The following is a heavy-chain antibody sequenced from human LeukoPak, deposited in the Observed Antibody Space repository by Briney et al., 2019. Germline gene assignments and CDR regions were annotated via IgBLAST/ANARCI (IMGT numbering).Heavy chain of an antibody. V-gene: IGHV3-21*01. D-gene: IGHD3-16*01. Sequence: GGSLRLSCAASGFTFSSYSINWVRQAPGKGLEWVSYISSSGRNIYYAGSLKGRFTISRDNAKNSLYLQMNSLRAEDTAVYYCARDSLVGFDLWGRGTLVTVSS. J-gene: IGHJ2*01. CDR1: GFTFSSYS. CDR3: ARDSLVGFDL. CDR2: ISSSGRNI.